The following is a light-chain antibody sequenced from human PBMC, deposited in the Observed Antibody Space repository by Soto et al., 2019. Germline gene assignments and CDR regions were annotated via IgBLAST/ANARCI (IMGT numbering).Light chain of an antibody. V-gene: IGKV3-11*01. CDR2: AAS. CDR1: QRVSSR. J-gene: IGKJ5*01. CDR3: QQRSNWPPIT. Sequence: ETVMTQSPVTLSVSPGDTATLSCRASQRVSSRLAWYQQRPGQAPRLLIYAASNRATGIPARFSGSGSGTDFTLTISSLEPEDFAVYYCQQRSNWPPITFGQGTRLEI.